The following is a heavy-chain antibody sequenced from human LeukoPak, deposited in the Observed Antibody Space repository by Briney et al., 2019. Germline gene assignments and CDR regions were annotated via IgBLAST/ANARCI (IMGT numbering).Heavy chain of an antibody. CDR1: EFTFSSYS. V-gene: IGHV3-21*01. CDR2: ISGSGSYI. Sequence: GGSLRLSCAASEFTFSSYSMNWVRQAPGKGLEWVSSISGSGSYIYYADSVKGRFTLSRDNAKSSLSLQMNRLRAEDTAVYYCARGSTCFDYWGQGALVTVSS. J-gene: IGHJ4*02. CDR3: ARGSTCFDY.